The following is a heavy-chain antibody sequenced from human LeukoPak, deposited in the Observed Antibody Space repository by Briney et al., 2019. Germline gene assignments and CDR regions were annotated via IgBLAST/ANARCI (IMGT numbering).Heavy chain of an antibody. CDR3: ARVPQARGVLWYSSSWYYFDY. V-gene: IGHV1-18*01. CDR1: GYTFTSYG. J-gene: IGHJ4*02. CDR2: ISAYNGNT. D-gene: IGHD6-13*01. Sequence: ASVKVSCKASGYTFTSYGISWVRQAPGQGLEWMGWISAYNGNTNYAQKLQGRVTMTTDTSTSTAYMELRSLRFDDTAVYYCARVPQARGVLWYSSSWYYFDYWGQGTLVTVSS.